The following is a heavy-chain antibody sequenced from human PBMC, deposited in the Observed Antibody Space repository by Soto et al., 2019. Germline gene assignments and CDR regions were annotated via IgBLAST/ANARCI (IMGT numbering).Heavy chain of an antibody. CDR1: GYSFSNYD. CDR3: ARGCYHGDYYYGTDV. J-gene: IGHJ6*02. Sequence: QVQLVQSGAEVKKPGASVKVSCKASGYSFSNYDINWIRQATGQGLEWMGWMSPNSDSTAYAQKFQDRVTMTRDPSISTAYMELRSLRSEDTAVYYCARGCYHGDYYYGTDVWGQGTTVTVSS. V-gene: IGHV1-8*01. D-gene: IGHD2-2*01. CDR2: MSPNSDST.